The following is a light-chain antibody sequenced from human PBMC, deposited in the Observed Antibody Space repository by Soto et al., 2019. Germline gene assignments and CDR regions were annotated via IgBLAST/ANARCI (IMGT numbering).Light chain of an antibody. J-gene: IGLJ2*01. CDR3: QVWDSSSDLP. Sequence: SYELTQPPSVSVAPGKTARITCGGNNIGSKSVHWYQQKPGQAPVLVIYYDSDRPSGIPERFSGSNSGNTATLTISRVEAGEEADYYCQVWDSSSDLPFGGGTKLTVL. V-gene: IGLV3-21*04. CDR2: YDS. CDR1: NIGSKS.